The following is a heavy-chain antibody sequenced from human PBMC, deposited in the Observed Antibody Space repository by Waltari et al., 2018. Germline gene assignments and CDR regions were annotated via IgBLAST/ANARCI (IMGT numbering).Heavy chain of an antibody. CDR3: ARVPTKEGSGSYYRRNYYGMDV. V-gene: IGHV1-69*05. D-gene: IGHD3-10*01. CDR1: GATFSSYA. J-gene: IGHJ6*02. CDR2: IIPIFGTT. Sequence: QVQLVQSGAEVKKPGSSVKVSCKASGATFSSYAISGVRQDPGQGLEWMGGIIPIFGTTNYAQKFQGRVTITTDESTSTADMELSSLRSEDTAVYYCARVPTKEGSGSYYRRNYYGMDVWGQGTTVTVSS.